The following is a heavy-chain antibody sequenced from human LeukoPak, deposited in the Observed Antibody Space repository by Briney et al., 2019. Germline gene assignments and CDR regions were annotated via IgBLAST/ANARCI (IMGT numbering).Heavy chain of an antibody. CDR2: ISAYNGNT. CDR1: GYTFTSYG. J-gene: IGHJ5*02. CDR3: ARGRGAYQLPLNWFDP. Sequence: GASVKVSCKASGYTFTSYGISWVRQAPGQGLEWMGWISAYNGNTNYAQKLQGRVTMTTDTSTSTAYMELRSLRSEDTAVYYCARGRGAYQLPLNWFDPWGQGTLVTVSS. V-gene: IGHV1-18*01. D-gene: IGHD2-2*01.